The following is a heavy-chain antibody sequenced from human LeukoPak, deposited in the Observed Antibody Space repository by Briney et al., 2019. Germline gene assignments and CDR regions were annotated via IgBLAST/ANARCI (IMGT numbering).Heavy chain of an antibody. CDR1: GGSIRSSSFY. D-gene: IGHD3-10*01. CDR2: FYYSGST. CDR3: ARGGYYGSGNDFRFDP. Sequence: SETLSLTCTVSGGSIRSSSFYWDWIRQPPGKGLEWIGSFYYSGSTYYNPSLKSRVTISVDTSKNHFSLRLNSVTAADTAVYYCARGGYYGSGNDFRFDPWGQGTLVTVSS. V-gene: IGHV4-39*07. J-gene: IGHJ5*02.